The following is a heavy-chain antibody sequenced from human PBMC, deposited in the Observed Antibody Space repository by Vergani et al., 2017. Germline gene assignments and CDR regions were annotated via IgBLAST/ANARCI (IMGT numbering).Heavy chain of an antibody. Sequence: EVQLVESGGVVVQPGGSLRLSCAASGFTFDDYAMHWVRQAPGKGLEWVSLISWDGGSTYYADSVKGRFTISRDNSKNSLYLQMNSLRTEDTALYYCAKDIKNSGGYNYWGQGTLVTVSS. CDR2: ISWDGGST. V-gene: IGHV3-43D*03. CDR3: AKDIKNSGGYNY. J-gene: IGHJ4*02. CDR1: GFTFDDYA. D-gene: IGHD5-24*01.